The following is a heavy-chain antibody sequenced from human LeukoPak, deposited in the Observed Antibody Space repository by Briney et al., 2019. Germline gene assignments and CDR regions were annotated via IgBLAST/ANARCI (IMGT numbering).Heavy chain of an antibody. Sequence: GASVKVSCKASGGTFSSYAISWVRQAPGQGLEWMGGIIPIFGTANYAQKFQGRVTITADESTSTAYMELSSLRSEDTAVYYCATGLRRASRAFDIWGQGTMVTVSS. D-gene: IGHD5-12*01. V-gene: IGHV1-69*01. CDR2: IIPIFGTA. J-gene: IGHJ3*02. CDR1: GGTFSSYA. CDR3: ATGLRRASRAFDI.